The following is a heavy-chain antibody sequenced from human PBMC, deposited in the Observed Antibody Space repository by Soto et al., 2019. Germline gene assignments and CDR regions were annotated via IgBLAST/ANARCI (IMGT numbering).Heavy chain of an antibody. D-gene: IGHD6-13*01. J-gene: IGHJ6*02. V-gene: IGHV1-2*04. Sequence: KVSSEDSRDGNDGNYMWWLHQSPRKRNKRMGWINPNSGGTNYAQKFQGWVTMTRDTSISTAYMELSRLRSDDTAVYYCARVLRGSSLSGDYYGMDVWGQGTTVTVSS. CDR3: ARVLRGSSLSGDYYGMDV. CDR1: RDGNDGNY. CDR2: INPNSGGT.